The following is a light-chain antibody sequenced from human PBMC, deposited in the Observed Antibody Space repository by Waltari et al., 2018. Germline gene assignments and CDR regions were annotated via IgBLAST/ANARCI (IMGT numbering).Light chain of an antibody. CDR3: QQYNNWPRT. CDR2: DAS. CDR1: QSVSNN. J-gene: IGKJ1*01. Sequence: EIVMTQSPVTLSVSPGERATLSCRASQSVSNNLAWYQQKPGQAPRLLIYDASARATGIPARFSGSGSGTELTLTISSMQSEDFAIYHCQQYNNWPRTFGQGTKVEIK. V-gene: IGKV3-15*01.